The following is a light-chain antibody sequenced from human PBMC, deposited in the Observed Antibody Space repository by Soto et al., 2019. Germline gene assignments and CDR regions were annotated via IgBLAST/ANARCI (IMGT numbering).Light chain of an antibody. Sequence: DIVLTQSPATLSLSPGQRVTLSCRASQTVGSYLAWYQQKPGQPPRLLIFDASNRATGIPARFNGSGSGTEFTLTISSLEPEDFAVYYCQQRSDRLTFGGGTNVEIK. J-gene: IGKJ4*01. CDR2: DAS. V-gene: IGKV3-11*01. CDR1: QTVGSY. CDR3: QQRSDRLT.